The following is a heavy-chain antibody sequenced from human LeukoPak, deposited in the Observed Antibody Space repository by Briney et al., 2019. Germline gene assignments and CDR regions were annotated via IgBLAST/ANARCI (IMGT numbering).Heavy chain of an antibody. D-gene: IGHD3-22*01. CDR3: ASPLTHYYDSSGYCGVRCVYAFDI. CDR2: IIPIFGTA. V-gene: IGHV1-69*13. J-gene: IGHJ3*02. Sequence: SVKVSCKASGGTFSSYAISWVRQAPGQGLEWMGGIIPIFGTANYAQKFQGRVTITADESTSTAYMELSSLRSEDTAVYYCASPLTHYYDSSGYCGVRCVYAFDIWGQGTMVTVSS. CDR1: GGTFSSYA.